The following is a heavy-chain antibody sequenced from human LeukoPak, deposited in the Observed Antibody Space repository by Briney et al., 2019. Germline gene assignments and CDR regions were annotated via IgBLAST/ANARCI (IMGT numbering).Heavy chain of an antibody. CDR2: IYTTGST. V-gene: IGHV4-4*07. J-gene: IGHJ6*03. CDR1: SGSISSYY. D-gene: IGHD2-15*01. Sequence: PSETLSLTCTVSSGSISSYYWSWIRQPAGKGLEWIGRIYTTGSTNYSPSLKSRVTMSVDTSKNQFSLKLSSVTAADTAVYYCARERLLSYYYYYYMDVWGKGTTVTVSS. CDR3: ARERLLSYYYYYYMDV.